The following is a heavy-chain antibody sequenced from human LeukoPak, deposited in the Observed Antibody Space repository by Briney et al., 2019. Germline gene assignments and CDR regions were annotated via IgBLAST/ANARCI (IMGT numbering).Heavy chain of an antibody. CDR2: INHSGTT. J-gene: IGHJ4*02. CDR1: GGSFSGYY. V-gene: IGHV4-34*01. D-gene: IGHD4-11*01. CDR3: ARGGMLPGTTVTTLGY. Sequence: SETLSLTCAVYGGSFSGYYWSWIRQPPGKGLEWIGEINHSGTTNYNPSLKSRVTISVDTSKNQFSLKLSSVTAADTAVYYCARGGMLPGTTVTTLGYWGQGTLVTVSS.